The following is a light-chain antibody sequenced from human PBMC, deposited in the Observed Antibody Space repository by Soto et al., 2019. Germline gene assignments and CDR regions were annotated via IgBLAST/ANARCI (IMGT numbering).Light chain of an antibody. J-gene: IGKJ2*01. Sequence: AIQMTQSPSSLSASVGDRVTITCRASQGIKSDVAWYQQIPGKAPKLLMYGASSLQSGVPSRFSGSGSGTDFTLTINSLQPEDFASYYCLQDYNYPYTFGQGTKLEIK. CDR2: GAS. V-gene: IGKV1-6*01. CDR3: LQDYNYPYT. CDR1: QGIKSD.